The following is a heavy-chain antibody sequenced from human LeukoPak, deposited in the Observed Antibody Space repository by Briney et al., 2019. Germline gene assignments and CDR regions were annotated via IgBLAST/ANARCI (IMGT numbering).Heavy chain of an antibody. CDR1: GGSFSGYY. CDR2: INHSGST. Sequence: SETLSLTCAVHGGSFSGYYWNSIRQPPGKGLEWIGEINHSGSTNYNPSLKSRVTISVDTSKNQFSLKLSSVTAADTAVYYCAISRADSNHASHYYYYYMDVWGKGTTVTVSS. V-gene: IGHV4-34*01. CDR3: AISRADSNHASHYYYYYMDV. J-gene: IGHJ6*03. D-gene: IGHD4-11*01.